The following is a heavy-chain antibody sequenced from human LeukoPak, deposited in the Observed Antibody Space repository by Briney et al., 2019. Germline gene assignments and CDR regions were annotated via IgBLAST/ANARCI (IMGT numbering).Heavy chain of an antibody. J-gene: IGHJ4*02. V-gene: IGHV3-23*01. CDR2: ISGSGGST. CDR1: GFTFSSYA. Sequence: GGSLSLSCAASGFTFSSYAMSWVRQAPGKGLEWVSAISGSGGSTYYAASVKGRFTISRDNSKNTLYLQMNSLRAEDTAVYYCAKDTGSNYDFWSGYYNPAQYYFDYWGQGTLVTVSS. CDR3: AKDTGSNYDFWSGYYNPAQYYFDY. D-gene: IGHD3-3*01.